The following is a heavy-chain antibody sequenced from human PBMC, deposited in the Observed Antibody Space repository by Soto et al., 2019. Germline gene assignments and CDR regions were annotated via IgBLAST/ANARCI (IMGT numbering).Heavy chain of an antibody. CDR1: GGSISSYY. J-gene: IGHJ4*02. CDR2: ISHTGRT. V-gene: IGHV4-59*12. D-gene: IGHD2-15*01. Sequence: PSETLSLTCTVSGGSISSYYWSWIRQPPGRGLEWIGYISHTGRTNYNPSLKSRVTISVDKSKNQFSLNLSSVTAADTAVYYCARDLEGITPFDYWGQGTLVTVSS. CDR3: ARDLEGITPFDY.